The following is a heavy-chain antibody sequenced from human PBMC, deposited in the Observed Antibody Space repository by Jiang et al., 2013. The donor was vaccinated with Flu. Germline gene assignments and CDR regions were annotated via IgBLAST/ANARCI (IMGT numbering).Heavy chain of an antibody. Sequence: GLVKPSETLSLTCTVSGGSISSYYWSWIRQPPGKGLEWIGYIYYSGSTNYNPSLKSRVTISVDTSKNQFSLKLSSVTAADTAVYYCAGQDVGAMGQHWGQGTLVTVSS. CDR1: GGSISSYY. CDR2: IYYSGST. J-gene: IGHJ4*02. D-gene: IGHD5-18*01. CDR3: AGQDVGAMGQH. V-gene: IGHV4-59*01.